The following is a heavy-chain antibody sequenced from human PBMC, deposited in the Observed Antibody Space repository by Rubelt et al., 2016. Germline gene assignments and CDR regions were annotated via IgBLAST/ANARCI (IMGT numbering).Heavy chain of an antibody. V-gene: IGHV1-69*06. Sequence: FGTANYAQKFQGRVTITADKSTSTAYMELSSLRSEDTAVYYCARDRGQGDTAMVTGAFDIWGQGTMVTVSS. J-gene: IGHJ3*02. CDR3: ARDRGQGDTAMVTGAFDI. D-gene: IGHD5-18*01. CDR2: FGTA.